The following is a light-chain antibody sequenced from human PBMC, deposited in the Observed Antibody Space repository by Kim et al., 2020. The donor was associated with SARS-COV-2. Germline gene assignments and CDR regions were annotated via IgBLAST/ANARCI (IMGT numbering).Light chain of an antibody. V-gene: IGKV1-9*01. CDR2: AAS. Sequence: DIQLTQSPSFLSASVRDRVTITCRASQDISNYLAWYQQKPGKAPKLLIYAASTLQSGVPSRFSGSGSGTEFTLTISSLQPEDFATYYCQQLNSYPRTFGQGTKL. J-gene: IGKJ2*02. CDR3: QQLNSYPRT. CDR1: QDISNY.